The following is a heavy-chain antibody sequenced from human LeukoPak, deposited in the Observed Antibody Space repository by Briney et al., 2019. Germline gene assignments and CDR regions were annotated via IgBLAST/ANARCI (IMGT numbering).Heavy chain of an antibody. Sequence: SEALSLTCTVSGGSISSSSHYWGWIRQPPGKGLEWIGGIYYSGTTYYNPSLKSRVTISVDTSKNQFSLKLGSVTAADTAVYYCARLHSSGWYYFDYWGQGTLVTVSS. V-gene: IGHV4-39*01. CDR3: ARLHSSGWYYFDY. D-gene: IGHD6-19*01. CDR2: IYYSGTT. J-gene: IGHJ4*02. CDR1: GGSISSSSHY.